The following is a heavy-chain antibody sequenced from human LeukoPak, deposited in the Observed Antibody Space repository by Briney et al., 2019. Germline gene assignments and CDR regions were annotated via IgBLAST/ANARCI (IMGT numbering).Heavy chain of an antibody. V-gene: IGHV3-23*01. Sequence: GGSLRLSCAASGFTFSSYAMSWVRQAPGKGLEWVSAISGSGGSTYYADSVKGRFTISRDNSKSTLYLQMNSLRAEDTAVYYCAKGSIYSGSYAEYNWFDPWGQGTLVTVSS. CDR3: AKGSIYSGSYAEYNWFDP. CDR2: ISGSGGST. CDR1: GFTFSSYA. D-gene: IGHD1-26*01. J-gene: IGHJ5*02.